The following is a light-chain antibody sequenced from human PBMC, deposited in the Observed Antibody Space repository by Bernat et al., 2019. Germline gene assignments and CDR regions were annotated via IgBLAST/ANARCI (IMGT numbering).Light chain of an antibody. CDR1: QSVTKY. CDR2: AAS. CDR3: QQRYITPRA. J-gene: IGKJ1*01. Sequence: DIQMTQSPSSLSASVGDRVTITCRASQSVTKYLNWYQQKPGKAPNLLIYAASSLQSGVPSRFSGSGSGTDFTLTISSPQSEDFATYYCQQRYITPRAVGQGTQVEIK. V-gene: IGKV1-39*01.